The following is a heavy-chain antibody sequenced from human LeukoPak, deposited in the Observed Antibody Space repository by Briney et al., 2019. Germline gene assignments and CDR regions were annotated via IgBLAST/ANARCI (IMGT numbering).Heavy chain of an antibody. CDR2: INPNSGGT. D-gene: IGHD5-18*01. CDR3: ARTWIQLWFFDY. CDR1: GYTFTGYY. J-gene: IGHJ4*02. Sequence: ASVKVSCKASGYTFTGYYMHWVRQAPGQGLEWMGWINPNSGGTNYAQKFQGRVTMTRDTSISTVYMELSSLRSEDTAVYYCARTWIQLWFFDYWGQGTLVTVSS. V-gene: IGHV1-2*02.